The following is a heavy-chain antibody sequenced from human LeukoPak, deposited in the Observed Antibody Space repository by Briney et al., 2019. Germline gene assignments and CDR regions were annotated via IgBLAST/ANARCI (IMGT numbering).Heavy chain of an antibody. Sequence: SETLSLTCTVSGGSISSYYWSWIRQPPGKGLEWIGYIYYSGSTNYNPSLKSRVTISVDTSKNQFSLKLSSVTAADTAVYYCAGTTYYDFWSGYYTNSRFDYWGQGTLVTVSP. J-gene: IGHJ4*02. D-gene: IGHD3-3*01. V-gene: IGHV4-59*08. CDR1: GGSISSYY. CDR2: IYYSGST. CDR3: AGTTYYDFWSGYYTNSRFDY.